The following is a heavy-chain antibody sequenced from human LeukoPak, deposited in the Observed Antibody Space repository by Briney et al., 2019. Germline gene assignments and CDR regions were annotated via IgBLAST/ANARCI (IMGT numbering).Heavy chain of an antibody. V-gene: IGHV4-59*01. CDR3: ARSGGTWSYNY. CDR1: GGSISSYY. J-gene: IGHJ4*02. Sequence: PSETLSLTCTVSGGSISSYYWSWIRQPPGKGLEWIGYIHYSGSTHYNPSLKSRITISADTSKNQFSLSLTSVTAADTAVYYCARSGGTWSYNYWGQGTLVTVSS. D-gene: IGHD1-26*01. CDR2: IHYSGST.